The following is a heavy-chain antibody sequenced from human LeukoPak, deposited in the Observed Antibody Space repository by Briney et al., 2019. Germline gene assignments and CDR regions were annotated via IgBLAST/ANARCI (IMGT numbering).Heavy chain of an antibody. CDR2: ISSSSSYI. D-gene: IGHD6-6*01. J-gene: IGHJ4*02. CDR1: GFTFSSYS. Sequence: PGGSLRLSCAASGFTFSSYSMNWVRQAPGKGLEWVSSISSSSSYIYYADSVKGRFTISRDNAKNSLYLQMNSLRAEDTAVYCCAVQTSGPHILDYWGQGTLVTVSS. V-gene: IGHV3-21*04. CDR3: AVQTSGPHILDY.